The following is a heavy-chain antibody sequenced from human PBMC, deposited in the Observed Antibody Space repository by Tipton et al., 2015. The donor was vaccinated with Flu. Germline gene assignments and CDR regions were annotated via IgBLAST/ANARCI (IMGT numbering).Heavy chain of an antibody. Sequence: TLSLTCTVPGGSISSYYWSWIRQSPGKGLEWIGYISYSGSTNYNPSLKSRVTISVDTSKNQFSLKLSSVTAADTAVYYCARLSSNWYHQLDNWGQGTLVTVSS. D-gene: IGHD6-13*01. V-gene: IGHV4-59*07. CDR3: ARLSSNWYHQLDN. J-gene: IGHJ4*02. CDR1: GGSISSYY. CDR2: ISYSGST.